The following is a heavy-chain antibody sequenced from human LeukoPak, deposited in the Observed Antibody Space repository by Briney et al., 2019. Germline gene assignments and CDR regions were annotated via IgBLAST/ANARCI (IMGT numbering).Heavy chain of an antibody. CDR3: AKDQGHWYFDL. Sequence: GGSLRLSCAASGFTFSSCAVSWVRQAPGKGLEWVSAISGSGGSTYYADSVKGRFTISRDNSKNTLYLQMNSLRAEDTAVYYCAKDQGHWYFDLWGRGTLVTVSS. CDR2: ISGSGGST. V-gene: IGHV3-23*01. J-gene: IGHJ2*01. CDR1: GFTFSSCA.